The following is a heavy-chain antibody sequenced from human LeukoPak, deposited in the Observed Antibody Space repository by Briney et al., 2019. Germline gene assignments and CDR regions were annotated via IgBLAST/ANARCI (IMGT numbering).Heavy chain of an antibody. CDR1: GFTFTSYW. V-gene: IGHV3-7*01. J-gene: IGHJ4*02. CDR2: IEKDGSHK. Sequence: GGSLRLSCVTSGFTFTSYWMSWVRQVPGKGLEWVANIEKDGSHKYYVDSVKGRFTISRDNAKNSMYLQMNSLKVEDTAVYHCARYAGSLESWGQGTLVTVSS. D-gene: IGHD2-8*01. CDR3: ARYAGSLES.